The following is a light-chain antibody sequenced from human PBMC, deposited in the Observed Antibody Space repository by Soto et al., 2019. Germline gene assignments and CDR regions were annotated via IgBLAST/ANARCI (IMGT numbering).Light chain of an antibody. J-gene: IGKJ4*01. CDR2: GAS. CDR3: QQYGSSPLT. V-gene: IGKV3-20*01. Sequence: EIVLTHSPGTLSFSPGEMATLSFGASQSVSSSYLAWYQQKPGQAPRLLIHGASSRATGIPDRFSGSGSGTDFTLTISRLEPEDFAVYYCQQYGSSPLTFGGGTKVDIK. CDR1: QSVSSSY.